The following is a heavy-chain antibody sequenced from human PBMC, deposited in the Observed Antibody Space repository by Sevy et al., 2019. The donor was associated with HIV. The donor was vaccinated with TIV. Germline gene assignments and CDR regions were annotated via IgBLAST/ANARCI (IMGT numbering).Heavy chain of an antibody. CDR3: TRVPRPGYQLLSHYYYYYGMDV. V-gene: IGHV3-73*01. D-gene: IGHD2-2*01. CDR2: IRSKANSYAT. Sequence: GGSLRLSCAASGFTFSSSAMHWVRQASGKGLEWVGRIRSKANSYATAYAASVKGRFTISRDDSKNTAYLQMNSLKTEDTAVYYCTRVPRPGYQLLSHYYYYYGMDVWGQGTTVTVSS. J-gene: IGHJ6*02. CDR1: GFTFSSSA.